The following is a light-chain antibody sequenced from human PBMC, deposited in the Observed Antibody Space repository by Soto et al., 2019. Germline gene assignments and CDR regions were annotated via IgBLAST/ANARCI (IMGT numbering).Light chain of an antibody. Sequence: EIVLTQSPGTLSLSPGERATLSCRASQRVSSSYLAWYQQKPGQAPRLLIYGASSRATGIPDRFSSSGSGTDFTLTISRLEPEDFAVYYCQQYGSSPGYTFGQGTKLEFK. CDR2: GAS. V-gene: IGKV3-20*01. CDR1: QRVSSSY. J-gene: IGKJ2*01. CDR3: QQYGSSPGYT.